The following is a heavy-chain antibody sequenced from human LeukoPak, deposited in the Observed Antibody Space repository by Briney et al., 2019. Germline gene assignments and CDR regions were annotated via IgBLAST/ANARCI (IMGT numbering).Heavy chain of an antibody. CDR3: ARSGSGSYLGYYGMDV. CDR1: GYTFTGYY. J-gene: IGHJ6*02. CDR2: INPNSGGT. Sequence: ASVKVSCKASGYTFTGYYMHWVRQAPGQGLEWMGRINPNSGGTNYAQKLQGRVTMTTDTSTSTAYMELRSLRSDDTAVYYCARSGSGSYLGYYGMDVWGQGTTVTVSS. D-gene: IGHD3-10*01. V-gene: IGHV1-2*06.